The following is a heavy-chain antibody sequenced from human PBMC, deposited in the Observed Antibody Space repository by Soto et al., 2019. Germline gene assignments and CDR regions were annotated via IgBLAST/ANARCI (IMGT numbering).Heavy chain of an antibody. J-gene: IGHJ6*02. CDR3: AKVRLRNRYYGMDV. D-gene: IGHD5-12*01. CDR2: ISSDGGSK. CDR1: EFPFSSYA. V-gene: IGHV3-30*18. Sequence: QVQLVESGGGVVQPGRSLRLSCAASEFPFSSYAILWVRQAPGKGLEWVAIISSDGGSKYYADSVKGRFTISRDNSKNTLYLQLDSLRAEDTAVFYCAKVRLRNRYYGMDVWGQGTTVTVSS.